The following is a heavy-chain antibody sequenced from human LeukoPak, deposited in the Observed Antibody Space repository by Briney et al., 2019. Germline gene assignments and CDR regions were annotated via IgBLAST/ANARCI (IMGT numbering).Heavy chain of an antibody. Sequence: SETLSLTCTVSGGSISSYYWSWIRQPPGKGLEWIGYIYYSGSTNYNPSLKSRVTISVDTSKNQFSLKLSSVTAADTAVYYCARADKTSVAGTVLSYFDYWGQGTLVTVS. CDR2: IYYSGST. D-gene: IGHD6-19*01. CDR1: GGSISSYY. CDR3: ARADKTSVAGTVLSYFDY. J-gene: IGHJ4*02. V-gene: IGHV4-59*01.